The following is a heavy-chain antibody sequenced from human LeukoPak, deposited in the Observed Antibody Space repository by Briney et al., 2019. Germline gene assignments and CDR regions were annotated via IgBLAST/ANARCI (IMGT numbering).Heavy chain of an antibody. D-gene: IGHD3-22*01. J-gene: IGHJ3*02. CDR3: ARHVPQYYYDSSGYRSFAFDI. CDR1: GGSISSSSYY. CDR2: IYYSGST. Sequence: PSETLSLTCTVSGGSISSSSYYWGWIRQPPGKGVEWIGSIYYSGSTYDNPSLKSRVTISVDTSKNPFSLKLTSVPAADTAVYYCARHVPQYYYDSSGYRSFAFDIWGQGTMVTVSS. V-gene: IGHV4-39*01.